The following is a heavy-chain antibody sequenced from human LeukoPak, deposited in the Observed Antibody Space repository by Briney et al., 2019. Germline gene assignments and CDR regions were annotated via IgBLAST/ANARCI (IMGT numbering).Heavy chain of an antibody. CDR2: IKLDGSEK. V-gene: IGHV3-7*01. CDR3: ARGHYQIEL. CDR1: GFTFSSYW. D-gene: IGHD3-10*01. Sequence: GGSLRLSCAASGFTFSSYWMSWVRQAPEKGLEWVATIKLDGSEKYYVDSVKGRFTISRDNVRNSLFLQMNSLRTEDTSVYYCARGHYQIELWGQGTLVTVSS. J-gene: IGHJ4*02.